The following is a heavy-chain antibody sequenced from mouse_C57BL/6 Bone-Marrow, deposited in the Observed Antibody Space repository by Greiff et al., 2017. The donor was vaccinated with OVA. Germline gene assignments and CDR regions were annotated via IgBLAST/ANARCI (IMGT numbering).Heavy chain of an antibody. CDR1: GYTFTSYW. CDR3: ASDLYYSNYVGY. CDR2: IYPGSGST. D-gene: IGHD2-5*01. J-gene: IGHJ2*01. V-gene: IGHV1-55*01. Sequence: QVQLQQPGAELVKPGASVKMSCKASGYTFTSYWITWVKQRPGQGLEWIGDIYPGSGSTNYNEKFKSKATLTVDTSSSTAYMQLSSLTSEDSAVYYCASDLYYSNYVGYWGQGTTLTVSS.